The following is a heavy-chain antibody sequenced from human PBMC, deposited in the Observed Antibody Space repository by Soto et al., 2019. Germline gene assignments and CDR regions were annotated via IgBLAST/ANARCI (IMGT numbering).Heavy chain of an antibody. Sequence: EVQLVESGGGLVQPGGSLRLSCAASGFTFSDHYMDWVRQAPGKGLEWVGRSRNKANRYTTEYAASVKGRFTISRDDSRGSVYLQLNSLTTEDTAVYYGTRLRIRNAYGMEVWGQGTTVTVSS. V-gene: IGHV3-72*01. J-gene: IGHJ6*02. D-gene: IGHD1-1*01. CDR3: TRLRIRNAYGMEV. CDR2: SRNKANRYTT. CDR1: GFTFSDHY.